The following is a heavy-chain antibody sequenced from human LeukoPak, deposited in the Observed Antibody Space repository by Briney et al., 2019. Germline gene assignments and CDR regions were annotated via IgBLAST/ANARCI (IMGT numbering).Heavy chain of an antibody. CDR2: IYYSGST. J-gene: IGHJ4*02. D-gene: IGHD1-26*01. Sequence: SETLSLTCTVSGGSISSSSYYWGWIRQPPGKGLEWIGSIYYSGSTYYNPSLKSRVTISVDTSKNQLSLKLSSVTAADTAVYYCASRVGAVYYFDYWGQGTLVTVSS. V-gene: IGHV4-39*01. CDR1: GGSISSSSYY. CDR3: ASRVGAVYYFDY.